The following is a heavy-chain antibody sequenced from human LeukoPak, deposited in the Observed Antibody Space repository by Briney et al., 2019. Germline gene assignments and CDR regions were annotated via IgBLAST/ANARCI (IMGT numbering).Heavy chain of an antibody. CDR3: TRENWGPDY. V-gene: IGHV3-7*01. J-gene: IGHJ4*02. CDR1: GFTSNKYW. Sequence: GDSLILSCAASGFTSNKYWMTWVRQAPGKGLEWLANIKQDGSDKHYVNSVKGRFTISRDNAKNSVYLQLNSLRDEDTAIYYCTRENWGPDYWGQGTLVTVSS. CDR2: IKQDGSDK. D-gene: IGHD7-27*01.